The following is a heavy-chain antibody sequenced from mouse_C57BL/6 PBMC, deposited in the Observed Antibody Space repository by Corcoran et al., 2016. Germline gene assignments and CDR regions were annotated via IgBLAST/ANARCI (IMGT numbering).Heavy chain of an antibody. CDR1: GYTFTIYG. J-gene: IGHJ4*01. Sequence: QIQLVQSGPVLKKPGETVKISCKASGYTFTIYGMSWVKQAPGKGLKWMGWINTYSGVPTYADDFKGRFAFSLETSASTAYLQINNLKNEDTATYFCARSRDAMDYWGQGTSVTVSS. V-gene: IGHV9-3*01. CDR2: INTYSGVP. CDR3: ARSRDAMDY.